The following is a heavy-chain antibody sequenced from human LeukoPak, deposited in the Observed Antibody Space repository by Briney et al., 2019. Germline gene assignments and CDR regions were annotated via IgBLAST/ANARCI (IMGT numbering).Heavy chain of an antibody. J-gene: IGHJ4*02. CDR2: IYTSGST. V-gene: IGHV4-4*07. CDR3: ARVDLRAAYFDY. Sequence: SETLSLTCTVSSGSISSYYWSWIRQPAGKGLEWIGRIYTSGSTGYNPSLKSRVTMSVVTSKNQFSLKLSSVTAADTAVYYCARVDLRAAYFDYWGQGTLVTVSS. D-gene: IGHD2-15*01. CDR1: SGSISSYY.